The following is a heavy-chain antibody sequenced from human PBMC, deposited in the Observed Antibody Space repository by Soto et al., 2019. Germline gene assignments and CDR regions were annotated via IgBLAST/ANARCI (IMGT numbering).Heavy chain of an antibody. CDR1: GGSMTSYY. Sequence: HVQLQESGPGLVTPSQTLSLTCTVSGGSMTSYYWGWIRQFPGKGLEWIGYIYYSGSTYYNPSLRSRVTMSVDTSKNQFSLELRSVTAADTAVYFCARDLGRASYTTGSYNGMDVW. V-gene: IGHV4-31*03. CDR3: ARDLGRASYTTGSYNGMDV. J-gene: IGHJ6*01. D-gene: IGHD3-10*01. CDR2: IYYSGST.